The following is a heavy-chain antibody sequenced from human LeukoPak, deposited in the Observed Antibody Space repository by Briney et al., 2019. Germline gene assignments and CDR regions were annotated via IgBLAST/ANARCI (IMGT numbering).Heavy chain of an antibody. D-gene: IGHD3-22*01. Sequence: SQTLSLTCTVSGGSISSGDYYWSWIRQPPGKGLEWIGCIYYSGSTYYNPSLKSRVTISVDTSKNQFSLKLSSVTAADTAVYYCARYYDSSGYYRGSWFDPWGQGTLVTVSS. CDR2: IYYSGST. J-gene: IGHJ5*02. V-gene: IGHV4-30-4*08. CDR1: GGSISSGDYY. CDR3: ARYYDSSGYYRGSWFDP.